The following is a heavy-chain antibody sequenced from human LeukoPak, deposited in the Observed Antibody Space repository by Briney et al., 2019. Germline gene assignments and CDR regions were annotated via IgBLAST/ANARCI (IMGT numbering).Heavy chain of an antibody. CDR2: IYTSGTI. CDR3: ARDIPHVGYYYYYMDV. Sequence: SETLSLTCSVYGDSIRSSYWNWVRQSAGQGLAWIGRIYTSGTINYNPSLKSRVTISMDKSKNQFSLKLNSVTAADTAIYYCARDIPHVGYYYYYMDVWGEGTTVTVSS. J-gene: IGHJ6*03. CDR1: GDSIRSSY. V-gene: IGHV4-4*07.